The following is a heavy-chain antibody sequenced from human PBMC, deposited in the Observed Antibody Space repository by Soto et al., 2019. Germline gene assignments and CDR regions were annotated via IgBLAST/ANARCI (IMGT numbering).Heavy chain of an antibody. CDR1: GGSISSGGYY. Sequence: QVQLQESGPGLVKPSQTLSLTCTVSGGSISSGGYYWSWIRQHPGKGLEWIGYIYYSANTHYNPSLKSRVTISADTSKNQFSLKLSSVTAAATAVYYCARSGGNSYYYGMDVWGQGTTVTVSS. D-gene: IGHD3-10*01. V-gene: IGHV4-31*02. J-gene: IGHJ6*02. CDR3: ARSGGNSYYYGMDV. CDR2: IYYSANT.